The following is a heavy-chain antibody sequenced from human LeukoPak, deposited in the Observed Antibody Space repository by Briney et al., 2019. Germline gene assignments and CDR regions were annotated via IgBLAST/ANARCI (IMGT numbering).Heavy chain of an antibody. CDR1: GFTFADYY. CDR2: IRSKDYGGTT. D-gene: IGHD1-1*01. J-gene: IGHJ5*02. Sequence: PGRSLRLSCAGSGFTFADYYIHWVRKAPGKGLEWVSFIRSKDYGGTTEYAETVKGRFTISRDKYKSIAFLQLDSLRTADTAVYYCTRDSHGNNWFDPWGPGTLVTVSS. V-gene: IGHV3-49*04. CDR3: TRDSHGNNWFDP.